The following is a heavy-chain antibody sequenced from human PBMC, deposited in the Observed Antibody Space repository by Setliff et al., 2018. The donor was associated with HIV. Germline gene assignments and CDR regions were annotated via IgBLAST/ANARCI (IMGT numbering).Heavy chain of an antibody. CDR3: ARDFVYYDSSGLDY. V-gene: IGHV1-2*06. J-gene: IGHJ4*02. CDR1: GYAFASYY. D-gene: IGHD3-22*01. Sequence: ASVKVSCKTSGYAFASYYMHWVRQAPGQGLEWMGRINLNSGGTNYAQKFQGRVTMTRDTSISTAYMELSRLRSDDTAVYYCARDFVYYDSSGLDYWGQ. CDR2: INLNSGGT.